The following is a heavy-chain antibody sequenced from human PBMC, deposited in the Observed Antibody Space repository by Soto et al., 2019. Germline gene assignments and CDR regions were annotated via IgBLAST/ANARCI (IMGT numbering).Heavy chain of an antibody. J-gene: IGHJ5*01. CDR1: GFNFNGYG. Sequence: VQLVESGGGVVQPGASLRLSCEASGFNFNGYGMHWVRQAPGKGLEWVAVVYRDGSEQHYAESVRGRFTISRDNSKNTLHLQMSSLRGDDTATYYCARGQGGGDYINWLDFWGQGTLVTVSS. D-gene: IGHD4-17*01. V-gene: IGHV3-33*01. CDR3: ARGQGGGDYINWLDF. CDR2: VYRDGSEQ.